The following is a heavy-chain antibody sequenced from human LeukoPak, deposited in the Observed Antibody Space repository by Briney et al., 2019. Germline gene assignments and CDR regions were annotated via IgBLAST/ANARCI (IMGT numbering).Heavy chain of an antibody. Sequence: GGSLRLSCAASGFTFSTYAMSWVRRAPGKGLEWVSANSGSDDATYYADSVQGRFTISRDKSKNTLYLQMNSLRVEDTALYYCAKSQEDDSSGYHYSDFDYWGQGTLVTVSS. J-gene: IGHJ4*02. D-gene: IGHD3-22*01. CDR3: AKSQEDDSSGYHYSDFDY. CDR2: NSGSDDAT. V-gene: IGHV3-23*01. CDR1: GFTFSTYA.